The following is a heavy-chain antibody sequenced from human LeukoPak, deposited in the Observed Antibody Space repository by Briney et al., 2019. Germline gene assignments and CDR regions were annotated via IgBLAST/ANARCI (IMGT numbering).Heavy chain of an antibody. CDR1: GGSISSNY. Sequence: SETLSLTCTVSGGSISSNYWRWIRQSAGKGLEWVGRIYISGSTNYNPSLKSRVTMSLDTSKIQFSLKLTSVTAADTAVYFCARNSKTYYYDSAFDYWAQGTLVTVSS. V-gene: IGHV4-4*07. CDR3: ARNSKTYYYDSAFDY. CDR2: IYISGST. D-gene: IGHD3-22*01. J-gene: IGHJ4*02.